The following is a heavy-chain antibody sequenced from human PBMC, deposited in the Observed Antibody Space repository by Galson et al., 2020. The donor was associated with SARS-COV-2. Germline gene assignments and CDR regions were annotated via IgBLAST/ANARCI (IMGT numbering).Heavy chain of an antibody. CDR1: GFTFDDYA. D-gene: IGHD6-13*01. CDR2: ISWNSGSI. Sequence: GGSLRLSCAASGFTFDDYAMHWVRQAPGKGLEWVSGISWNSGSIGYADSVKGRFTISRDNAKNSLYLQMNSLRAEDTALYYCAKVGTDSSSDYWGQGTLVTVSS. V-gene: IGHV3-9*01. CDR3: AKVGTDSSSDY. J-gene: IGHJ4*02.